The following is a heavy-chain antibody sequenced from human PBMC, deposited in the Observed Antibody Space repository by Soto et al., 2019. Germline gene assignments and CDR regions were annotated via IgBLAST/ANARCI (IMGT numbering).Heavy chain of an antibody. CDR2: ISGYNGNT. D-gene: IGHD3-10*01. Sequence: QVQLVQSGAEVKKPGASVKVSCKASGYTFTSYGVSWVRQAPGQGLEWMGWISGYNGNTNYAQKLQGRVTMTTDTSTSTAYMELRSLRSDDTAVYYWARAGKDYYGSGSPDYYGMDVWGQGITVTVSS. CDR3: ARAGKDYYGSGSPDYYGMDV. V-gene: IGHV1-18*04. J-gene: IGHJ6*02. CDR1: GYTFTSYG.